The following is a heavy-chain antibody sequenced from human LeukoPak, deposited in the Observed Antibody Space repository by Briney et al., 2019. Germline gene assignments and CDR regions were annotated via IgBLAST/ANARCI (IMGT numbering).Heavy chain of an antibody. Sequence: GRSLRLSCAASGFTFSSYAMHWVRQAPGKGLEWVAVISYDGSNKYYADSVKGRFTISRDNSKNTLYLQMNSLRAEDTAVYYCAKFSTTVTTFGYWGQGTLVTVSS. CDR1: GFTFSSYA. CDR3: AKFSTTVTTFGY. J-gene: IGHJ4*02. CDR2: ISYDGSNK. V-gene: IGHV3-30-3*02. D-gene: IGHD4-17*01.